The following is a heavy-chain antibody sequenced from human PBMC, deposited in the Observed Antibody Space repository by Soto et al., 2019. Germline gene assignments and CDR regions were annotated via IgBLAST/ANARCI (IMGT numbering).Heavy chain of an antibody. CDR2: ISAYNGNT. CDR3: ARASPPPRE. V-gene: IGHV1-18*01. Sequence: QGQLVQSGAEVKKPGASVKVSCKASGYTFTSYHITWVRQAPGQVLEWLGWISAYNGNTNYAQKLQGRVTMTTDTSTSTAYLELRRLRSDDTAVYYCARASPPPREWGQGTLVTVSS. CDR1: GYTFTSYH. J-gene: IGHJ4*02.